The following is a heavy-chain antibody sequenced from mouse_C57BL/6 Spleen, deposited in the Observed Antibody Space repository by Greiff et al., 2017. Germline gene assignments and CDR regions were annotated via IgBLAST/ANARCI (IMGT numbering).Heavy chain of an antibody. D-gene: IGHD4-1*01. CDR1: GFTFSDYY. J-gene: IGHJ2*01. CDR2: INYDGSST. CDR3: ARGGLGRGGFDY. V-gene: IGHV5-16*01. Sequence: EVKLMESEGGLVQPGSSMKLSCTASGFTFSDYYMAWVRQVPEKGLEWVANINYDGSSTYYLDSLKSRFIISRDNAKNILYLQMSSLKSEDTATYYCARGGLGRGGFDYWGQGTTLTVSS.